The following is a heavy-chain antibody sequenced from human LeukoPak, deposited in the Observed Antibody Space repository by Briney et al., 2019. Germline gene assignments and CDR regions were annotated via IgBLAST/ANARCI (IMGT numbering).Heavy chain of an antibody. CDR2: IYYSGST. CDR1: GGSINDYY. Sequence: PSETLSLTCTVSGGSINDYYWSWIRQSPGKGLEWIGSIYYSGSTNYNPSLKSRVTISVDTSKNQFSLELSSVTAADTAVYYRAVNLTRHTFDIWGQGTMVTVSS. J-gene: IGHJ3*02. D-gene: IGHD1-1*01. V-gene: IGHV4-59*08. CDR3: AVNLTRHTFDI.